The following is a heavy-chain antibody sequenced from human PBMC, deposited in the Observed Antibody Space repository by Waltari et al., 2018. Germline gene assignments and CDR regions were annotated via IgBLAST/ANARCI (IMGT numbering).Heavy chain of an antibody. CDR3: ATKYDFWSGPPNY. Sequence: QVQLQKWGAGLLKPSETLSRTCAVYGGSFSGYYWSWIRQPPGKGLEWIVEINHSGSTNSNPSLKRLVTISVDTSKTQFSLKLSSVTAAATAVYYCATKYDFWSGPPNYWGQGTLVTVSS. J-gene: IGHJ4*02. V-gene: IGHV4-34*01. D-gene: IGHD3-3*01. CDR1: GGSFSGYY. CDR2: INHSGST.